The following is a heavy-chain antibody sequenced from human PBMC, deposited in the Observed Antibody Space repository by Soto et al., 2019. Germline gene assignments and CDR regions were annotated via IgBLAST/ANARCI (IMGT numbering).Heavy chain of an antibody. D-gene: IGHD5-12*01. Sequence: GGSLILSCAASGFTFSSYAMSWVRQAPGKGLEWVSAISGSAGSTYYADSVKGRFTISRDNSKNTLYLQMNSLRADDTAVYYCAKDREMATSTYYYYYGMDVWGQGTTVTVSS. CDR3: AKDREMATSTYYYYYGMDV. J-gene: IGHJ6*02. CDR1: GFTFSSYA. V-gene: IGHV3-23*01. CDR2: ISGSAGST.